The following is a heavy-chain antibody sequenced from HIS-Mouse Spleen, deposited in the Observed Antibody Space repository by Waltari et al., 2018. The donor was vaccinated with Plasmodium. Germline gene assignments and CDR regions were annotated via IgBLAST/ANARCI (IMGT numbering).Heavy chain of an antibody. Sequence: EVQLVESGGGLVKPGGSLRLSWSASGFPFSSYTMNWVRQAPGKGLEWVSSISSSSSYIYYADSVKGRFTISRDNAKNSLYLQMNSLRAEDTAVYYCARDPPLSITGDLDAFDIWGQGTMVTVSS. CDR3: ARDPPLSITGDLDAFDI. CDR1: GFPFSSYT. J-gene: IGHJ3*02. CDR2: ISSSSSYI. V-gene: IGHV3-21*01. D-gene: IGHD7-27*01.